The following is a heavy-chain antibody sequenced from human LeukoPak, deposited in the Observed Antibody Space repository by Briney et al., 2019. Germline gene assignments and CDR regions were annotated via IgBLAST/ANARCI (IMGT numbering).Heavy chain of an antibody. V-gene: IGHV4-34*01. J-gene: IGHJ6*03. CDR2: INHSGST. D-gene: IGHD6-13*01. CDR3: ARDNGSSWRYYYYYYMDV. Sequence: SETLSLTCAVYGGSFSGYYWSWIRQPPGKGLEWIGEINHSGSTNYNPSLKSRVTISVDTSKNQFSLKLSSVTAADTAVYYCARDNGSSWRYYYYYYMDVWGKGTTVTISS. CDR1: GGSFSGYY.